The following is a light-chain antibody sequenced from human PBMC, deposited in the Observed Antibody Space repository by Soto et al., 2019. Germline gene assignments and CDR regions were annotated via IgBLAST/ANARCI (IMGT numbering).Light chain of an antibody. J-gene: IGLJ1*01. CDR3: NSYTSSFTYV. CDR2: DVS. Sequence: QSVLTHPASVSGSPGQSITISCTGTSSDVGGYNFVSWYQHHPGKAPKLIIYDVSNRPSGVSNRFSGSKSGNTASLTISGLQAEDEADYYCNSYTSSFTYVFGTGTKVTVL. CDR1: SSDVGGYNF. V-gene: IGLV2-14*03.